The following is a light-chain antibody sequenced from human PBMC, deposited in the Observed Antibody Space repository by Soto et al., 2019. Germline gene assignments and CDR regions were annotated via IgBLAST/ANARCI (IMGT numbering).Light chain of an antibody. CDR3: LQHNSYPRT. J-gene: IGKJ1*01. CDR1: QAITND. V-gene: IGKV1-17*01. CDR2: AAS. Sequence: DIQMTQSPSSLSASVGDRVTITCRASQAITNDLSWYQQKPGEPPKRLIYAASTLHSGVPSRFSGSGSGTEFTLTISSLQPEDFATSFCLQHNSYPRTFGQGTKVDSK.